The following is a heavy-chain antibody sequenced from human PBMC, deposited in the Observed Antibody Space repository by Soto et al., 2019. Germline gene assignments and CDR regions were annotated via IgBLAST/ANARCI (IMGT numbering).Heavy chain of an antibody. CDR3: ARSSPVVVVAATAGDLDY. J-gene: IGHJ4*02. D-gene: IGHD2-15*01. CDR2: INAGNGNT. V-gene: IGHV1-3*01. CDR1: GYTVTSYA. Sequence: ASVKVSCKASGYTVTSYAMHWVRQAPGQSLEWIGWINAGNGNTKYSQKFQGRVTTTRDTSASTDYMELSSLRSEDTAVYYCARSSPVVVVAATAGDLDYWGQGTLVTVSS.